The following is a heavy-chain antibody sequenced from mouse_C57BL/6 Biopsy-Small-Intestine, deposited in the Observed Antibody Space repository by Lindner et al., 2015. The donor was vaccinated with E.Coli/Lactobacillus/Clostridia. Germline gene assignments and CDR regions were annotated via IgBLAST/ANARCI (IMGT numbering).Heavy chain of an antibody. D-gene: IGHD2-3*01. CDR1: GYSFTGYY. CDR3: ARGGWALQYYYAMDY. Sequence: VQLQESGPELVKPGASVKISCKASGYSFTGYYMHWVKQSPEKSLEWIGEINPSTGGTTYNQKFKAKATLTVDKSSSTAYMQLKSLTSEDSAVYYCARGGWALQYYYAMDYWGQGTSVTVSS. V-gene: IGHV1-42*01. CDR2: INPSTGGT. J-gene: IGHJ4*01.